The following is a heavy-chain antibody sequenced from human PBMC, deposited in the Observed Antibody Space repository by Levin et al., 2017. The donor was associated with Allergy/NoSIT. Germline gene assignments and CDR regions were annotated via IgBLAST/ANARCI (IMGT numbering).Heavy chain of an antibody. D-gene: IGHD7-27*01. CDR3: ARGFNWGNFDY. CDR2: IWYDGSNK. CDR1: GFSFSSYG. V-gene: IGHV3-33*01. J-gene: IGHJ4*02. Sequence: HAGGSLRLSCAASGFSFSSYGMHWVRQAPGKGLEWLAIIWYDGSNKYYTDSVKGRFTISRDNSRNTLYLQMNSLRDEDTAVYYCARGFNWGNFDYWGQGTLVSVSS.